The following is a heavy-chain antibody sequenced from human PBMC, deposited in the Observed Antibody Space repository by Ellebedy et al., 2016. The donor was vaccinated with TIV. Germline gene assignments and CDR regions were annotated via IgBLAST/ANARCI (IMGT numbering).Heavy chain of an antibody. CDR3: ARGFRSRGPYSSSS. Sequence: PGGSLRLSCAASGFTFSDYYMSWIRQAPGKGLEWVSYISSTGSTIYYADSVKGRFTISRDNAKNSVYLQMNSLRAGDTAVYYCARGFRSRGPYSSSSWGQGTLVTVSS. V-gene: IGHV3-11*04. CDR1: GFTFSDYY. J-gene: IGHJ4*02. CDR2: ISSTGSTI. D-gene: IGHD6-6*01.